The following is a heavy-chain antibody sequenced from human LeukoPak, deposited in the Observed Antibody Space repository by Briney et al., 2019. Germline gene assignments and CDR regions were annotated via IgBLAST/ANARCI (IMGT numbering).Heavy chain of an antibody. Sequence: ASVKVSCKASGYTFTGYYIHWVRQAPGQGLEWMGWISAYNGNTNYAQKLQGRVTMTTDTSTSTAYMELRSLRSDDTAVYYCARAYTYYDILTGYYLPRPFDYWGQGTLVTVSS. D-gene: IGHD3-9*01. CDR1: GYTFTGYY. CDR2: ISAYNGNT. CDR3: ARAYTYYDILTGYYLPRPFDY. V-gene: IGHV1-18*04. J-gene: IGHJ4*02.